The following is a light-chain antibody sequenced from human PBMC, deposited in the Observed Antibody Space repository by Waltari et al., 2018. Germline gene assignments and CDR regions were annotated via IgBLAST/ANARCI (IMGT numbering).Light chain of an antibody. CDR3: QAWDRGTWGV. CDR1: ELGLTF. CDR2: QNA. V-gene: IGLV3-1*01. J-gene: IGLJ2*01. Sequence: SYELTQPPSVSVSPGQTASIPCPGPELGLTFVCWSQQKPGQSPLLIIYQNARRPSGIPGQFSGSNSGNTATLTISGTQAMDEADYYCQAWDRGTWGVFGGGTRLTVL.